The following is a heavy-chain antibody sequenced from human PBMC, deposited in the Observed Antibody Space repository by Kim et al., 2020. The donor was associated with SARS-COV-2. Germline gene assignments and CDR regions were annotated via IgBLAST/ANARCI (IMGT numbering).Heavy chain of an antibody. CDR3: ARDAGDYYDSSGYYWGAFDY. V-gene: IGHV3-21*01. Sequence: GGSLRLSCAASGFTFSSYSMNWVRQAPGKGLEWVSSISSSSSYIYYADSVKGRFTISRDNAKNSLYLQMNSLRAEDTAVYYCARDAGDYYDSSGYYWGAFDYWGQGTLVTVSS. J-gene: IGHJ4*02. D-gene: IGHD3-22*01. CDR2: ISSSSSYI. CDR1: GFTFSSYS.